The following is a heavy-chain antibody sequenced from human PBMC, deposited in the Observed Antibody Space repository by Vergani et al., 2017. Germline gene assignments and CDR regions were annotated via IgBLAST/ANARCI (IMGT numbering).Heavy chain of an antibody. CDR1: GFTFSSYA. CDR2: ISGSGGST. D-gene: IGHD4-17*01. V-gene: IGHV3-23*01. Sequence: EVQLLESGGGLVQPGGSLRLSCAASGFTFSSYAMSWVRQAPGKGLEWVSAISGSGGSTYYADSVKGRFTISRDNSKNTLYLQMNSLRAEDTAVYYCAKNTVTTTPDYYYYYMDVWGKGTTVTVSS. CDR3: AKNTVTTTPDYYYYYMDV. J-gene: IGHJ6*03.